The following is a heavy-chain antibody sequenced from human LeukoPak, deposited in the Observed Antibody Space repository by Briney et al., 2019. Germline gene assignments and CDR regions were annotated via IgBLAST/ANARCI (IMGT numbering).Heavy chain of an antibody. CDR3: ARVGEVHDNLFDI. V-gene: IGHV1-46*01. J-gene: IGHJ3*02. CDR2: VNPSGINT. CDR1: GYTFTNYY. D-gene: IGHD1-14*01. Sequence: GASVKVSCKASGYTFTNYYIHWVRQAPGQGLEWMGLVNPSGINTNYAQKFQGRVTITRNTSISTAYMELSSLRSEGTAVYYCARVGEVHDNLFDIWGQGTMVTVSS.